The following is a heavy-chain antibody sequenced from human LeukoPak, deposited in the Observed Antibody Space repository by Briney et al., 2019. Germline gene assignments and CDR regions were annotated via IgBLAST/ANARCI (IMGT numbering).Heavy chain of an antibody. D-gene: IGHD2-8*01. CDR2: IYYTGNT. J-gene: IGHJ4*02. CDR3: ARYAMAGYYFDY. CDR1: GGSISNYY. Sequence: SETLSLTCTVSGGSISNYYWSWIRQPPGKGLEWIGFIYYTGNTKCNPSFKSRVTISADTSKNQFSLKLTSVTAADTAEYYCARYAMAGYYFDYWGQGTLVTVSS. V-gene: IGHV4-59*01.